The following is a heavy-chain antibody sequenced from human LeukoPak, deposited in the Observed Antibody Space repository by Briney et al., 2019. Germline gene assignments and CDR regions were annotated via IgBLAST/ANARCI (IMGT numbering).Heavy chain of an antibody. CDR2: IKQDGSEE. CDR3: ARGSSAGASLRHDY. J-gene: IGHJ4*02. V-gene: IGHV3-7*01. D-gene: IGHD1-26*01. CDR1: GFTFSSYW. Sequence: PGGSLRLSCAASGFTFSSYWMSWVRQAPRKGPEWVANIKQDGSEENFVDSVKGRFAISRDNAKKSLYLQMNSLRAEDTAVYYCARGSSAGASLRHDYWGQGTLVTVSS.